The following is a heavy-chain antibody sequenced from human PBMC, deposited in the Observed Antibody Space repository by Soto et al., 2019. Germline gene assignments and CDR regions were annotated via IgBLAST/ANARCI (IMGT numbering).Heavy chain of an antibody. V-gene: IGHV3-23*01. D-gene: IGHD6-13*01. Sequence: GGSLRLSCAASGFTFSSYAMSWVRQAPGKGLEWVSAISGSGGSTYYADSVKGRFTISRDNSKNTLYLQMNSLRAEDTAVYYCAKSRQSREDWFRSWYRRKGNFDYWGQGTLVTVSS. J-gene: IGHJ4*02. CDR1: GFTFSSYA. CDR3: AKSRQSREDWFRSWYRRKGNFDY. CDR2: ISGSGGST.